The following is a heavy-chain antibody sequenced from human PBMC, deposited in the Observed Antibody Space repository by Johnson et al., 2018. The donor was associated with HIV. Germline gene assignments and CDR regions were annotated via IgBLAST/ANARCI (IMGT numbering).Heavy chain of an antibody. J-gene: IGHJ3*02. CDR3: AKGRYSSSWYLAGAFDI. D-gene: IGHD6-13*01. Sequence: VQLVESGGGLVQPGRSLRLSCAASGFTCDDYAMHWVRQVPGKGLEWVSGISWNSGSIGYADSVKGRFTISRDNAKNTLYLQMNSLRAEDTAVYYCAKGRYSSSWYLAGAFDIWGQGTMVTVSS. CDR2: ISWNSGSI. V-gene: IGHV3-9*01. CDR1: GFTCDDYA.